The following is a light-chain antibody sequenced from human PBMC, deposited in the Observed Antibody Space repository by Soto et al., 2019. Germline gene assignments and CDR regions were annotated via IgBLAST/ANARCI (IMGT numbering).Light chain of an antibody. CDR3: GSWDNTLRAYV. Sequence: QSVRTQPPSVSSAPGQKVTISCSGSSXNIGNNYVSWYQQLPGTAPKLLIYDNDKRPSGNRDRFSGSKSGTSATLGITGLQTGDEADYYCGSWDNTLRAYVFGAGTKVTVL. V-gene: IGLV1-51*01. CDR1: SXNIGNNY. J-gene: IGLJ1*01. CDR2: DND.